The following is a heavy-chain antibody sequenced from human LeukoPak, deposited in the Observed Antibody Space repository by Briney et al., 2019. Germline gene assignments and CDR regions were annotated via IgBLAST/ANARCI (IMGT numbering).Heavy chain of an antibody. V-gene: IGHV4-31*03. CDR3: ATRLPDGYSLE. CDR2: IYYSGST. Sequence: QVQLQESGPGLVKPSQTLSLTCTVSGGSISSGGYYCSWIRQHPGKGLEWIGYIYYSGSTYYNPSLKSRLTISVDTSKNQFSLKLSSVTAADTAVYFCATRLPDGYSLEWGQGTLVTVSS. CDR1: GGSISSGGYY. D-gene: IGHD5-24*01. J-gene: IGHJ4*02.